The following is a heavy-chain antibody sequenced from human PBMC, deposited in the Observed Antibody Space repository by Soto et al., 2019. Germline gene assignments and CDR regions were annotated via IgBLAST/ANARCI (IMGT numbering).Heavy chain of an antibody. D-gene: IGHD1-1*01. V-gene: IGHV1-18*01. CDR3: ARGRYGDY. J-gene: IGHJ4*02. CDR2: ISAHNGNT. Sequence: QVHLVQSGAEVKKPGASVKVSCKGSGYTFTTYGITWVRQAPGQGLVWMGWISAHNGNTNYAQKLQGIVTVTRDTSTSTAYMELRSLRSDDTAVYYCARGRYGDYWGQGALVTVSS. CDR1: GYTFTTYG.